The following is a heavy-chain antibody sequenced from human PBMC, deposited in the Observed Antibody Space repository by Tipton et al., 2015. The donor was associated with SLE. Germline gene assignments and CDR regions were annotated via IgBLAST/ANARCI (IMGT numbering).Heavy chain of an antibody. D-gene: IGHD6-13*01. CDR2: IYYSGST. V-gene: IGHV4-39*07. J-gene: IGHJ3*02. CDR1: GGSISSSSYY. Sequence: TLSLTCTVSGGSISSSSYYWGWIRQPPGKGLEWIGSIYYSGSTYYNPSLKSRVTISVDTSKNQFSLKLSSVTAADTAVYYCASRPGAAAGLDAFDIWGQVTMFTVYS. CDR3: ASRPGAAAGLDAFDI.